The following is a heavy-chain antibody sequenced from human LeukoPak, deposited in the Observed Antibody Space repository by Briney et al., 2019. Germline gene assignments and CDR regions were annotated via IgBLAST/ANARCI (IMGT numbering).Heavy chain of an antibody. Sequence: GASVKVSCKTSGYSFTNFGISWVRQAPGQGLEWMGWISAYNGDTNYVQNLQGRVTMTTDASTTTAYMELRSLRSDDTAVYYCARDSGYYDSSGHYCDYWGQGTLVSVSS. D-gene: IGHD3-22*01. CDR1: GYSFTNFG. CDR3: ARDSGYYDSSGHYCDY. V-gene: IGHV1-18*01. J-gene: IGHJ4*02. CDR2: ISAYNGDT.